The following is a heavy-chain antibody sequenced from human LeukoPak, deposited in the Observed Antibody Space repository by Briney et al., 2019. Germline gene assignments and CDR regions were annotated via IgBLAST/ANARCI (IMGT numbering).Heavy chain of an antibody. CDR1: GGTFSSYA. CDR3: ARDGSSYGETVNDY. J-gene: IGHJ4*02. V-gene: IGHV1-69*06. Sequence: SVKVSCKASGGTFSSYAISWVRQAPGQGLEWMGGIMPIFGTANYAQKFQGRVTITADKFTSTAYMELRSLRSDDTAVYYCARDGSSYGETVNDYWGQGTLVTVSS. D-gene: IGHD4-17*01. CDR2: IMPIFGTA.